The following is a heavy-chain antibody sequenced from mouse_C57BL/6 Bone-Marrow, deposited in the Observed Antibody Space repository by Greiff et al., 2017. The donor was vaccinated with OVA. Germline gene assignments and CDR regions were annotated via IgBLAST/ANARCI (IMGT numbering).Heavy chain of an antibody. CDR2: IDPETGGT. D-gene: IGHD3-3*01. CDR1: GYTFTDYE. CDR3: TPDAGTGY. J-gene: IGHJ2*01. Sequence: QVQLKQSGAELVRPGASVTLSCKASGYTFTDYEMHWVKQTPVHGLEWIGAIDPETGGTAYNQKFQGKAILTADKSSSTAYMELRSLTSEDSAGYYCTPDAGTGYWGQGTTLTVSA. V-gene: IGHV1-15*01.